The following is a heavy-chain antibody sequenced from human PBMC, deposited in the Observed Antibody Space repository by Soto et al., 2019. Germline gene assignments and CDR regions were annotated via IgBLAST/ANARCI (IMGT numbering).Heavy chain of an antibody. J-gene: IGHJ4*02. Sequence: ASVKVSCKVSGYTLTELSMHWVRQAPGKGLEWMGGFDPEDGETIYAQKFQGRVTMTEDTSTDTAYMELSSLRSEDTAVYYCATAPSYYDILTGYRSIYFDYWGQGTLVTVS. CDR1: GYTLTELS. CDR2: FDPEDGET. V-gene: IGHV1-24*01. CDR3: ATAPSYYDILTGYRSIYFDY. D-gene: IGHD3-9*01.